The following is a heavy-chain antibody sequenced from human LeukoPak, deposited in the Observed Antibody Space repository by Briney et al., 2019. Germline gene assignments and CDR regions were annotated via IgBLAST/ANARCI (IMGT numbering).Heavy chain of an antibody. CDR3: LLGSSSGLRAY. D-gene: IGHD6-19*01. CDR2: IKQDGSEK. Sequence: PGGSLRLSCAASGFTFSSYWLSWVRQAPGKGLEWVANIKQDGSEKYYVDSVKGRFTISRDNAKNSLYLQMNSLRAEDTAVYYCLLGSSSGLRAYWGQGTLVTVSS. J-gene: IGHJ4*02. V-gene: IGHV3-7*01. CDR1: GFTFSSYW.